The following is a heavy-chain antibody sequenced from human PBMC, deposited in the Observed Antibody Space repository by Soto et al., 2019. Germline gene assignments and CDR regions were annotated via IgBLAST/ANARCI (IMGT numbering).Heavy chain of an antibody. Sequence: PGGSLRLSCAASGFTFDDYAMHWVRQAPGKGLEWVSGISWNSGSIGYADSVKGRFTISRDNAKNSLYLQMNSLRAEDTALYYCAKEIAAAGIGGYYYGMDVWGHGTTVTVSS. CDR3: AKEIAAAGIGGYYYGMDV. J-gene: IGHJ6*02. CDR2: ISWNSGSI. CDR1: GFTFDDYA. V-gene: IGHV3-9*01. D-gene: IGHD6-13*01.